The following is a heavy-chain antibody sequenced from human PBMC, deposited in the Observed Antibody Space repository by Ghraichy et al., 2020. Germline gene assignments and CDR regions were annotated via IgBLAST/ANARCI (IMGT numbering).Heavy chain of an antibody. CDR3: AKLLSSSWLYYMDV. D-gene: IGHD6-19*01. CDR1: GYSFSDFW. CDR2: IYPRDSDT. Sequence: GESLNISCKGSGYSFSDFWIGWVRQMPGKGLEWIGLIYPRDSDTRYSPSFQGQVTISADKSITTAYLQWNSLKASDTAMYYCAKLLSSSWLYYMDVWGEGTTVTVSS. V-gene: IGHV5-51*01. J-gene: IGHJ6*03.